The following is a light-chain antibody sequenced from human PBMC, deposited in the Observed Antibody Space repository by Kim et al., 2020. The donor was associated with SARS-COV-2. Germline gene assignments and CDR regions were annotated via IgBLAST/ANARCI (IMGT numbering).Light chain of an antibody. CDR3: QAWDSSSYV. J-gene: IGLJ1*01. CDR2: QSS. CDR1: KLGDKY. Sequence: VSPGQTASITCSGDKLGDKYAGWYQQKPGQSPVLVIYQSSKRPSGIPERFSGSNSGNTATLTNSGTQAMDEADYYCQAWDSSSYVFGTGTKVTVL. V-gene: IGLV3-1*01.